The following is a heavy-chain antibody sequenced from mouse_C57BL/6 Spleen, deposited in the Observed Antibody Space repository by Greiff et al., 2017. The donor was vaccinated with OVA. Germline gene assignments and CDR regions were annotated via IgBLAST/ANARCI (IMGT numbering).Heavy chain of an antibody. Sequence: QVQLQQPGAELVKPGASVKMSCKASGYTFTSYWITWVKQRPGQGLEWIGDIYPGSGSTNYNEKFKSKATLTVDTSSSTAYMQLSSLTSEDSAVYYCASRTYDYVSSYYFDYWGQGTTLTVSS. CDR1: GYTFTSYW. CDR3: ASRTYDYVSSYYFDY. CDR2: IYPGSGST. V-gene: IGHV1-55*01. J-gene: IGHJ2*01. D-gene: IGHD2-4*01.